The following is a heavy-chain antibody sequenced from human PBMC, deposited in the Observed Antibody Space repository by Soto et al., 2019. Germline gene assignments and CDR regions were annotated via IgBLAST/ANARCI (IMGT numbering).Heavy chain of an antibody. CDR1: GFTFDDYA. V-gene: IGHV3-9*01. CDR2: ISWNSAYI. J-gene: IGHJ3*02. Sequence: EVQLVESGGGLVQPGRSLRLACAASGFTFDDYAMHWVRQAPGKGLEWVSGISWNSAYIAYADSVKGRFTISRDSAKNSLSLQMNSLRNEDTALYYCAKDIGRTFNAFDIWGQGTMVTVSS. CDR3: AKDIGRTFNAFDI. D-gene: IGHD2-8*01.